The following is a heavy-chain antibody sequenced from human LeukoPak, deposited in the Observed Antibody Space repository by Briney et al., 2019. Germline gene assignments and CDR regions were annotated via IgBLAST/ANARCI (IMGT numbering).Heavy chain of an antibody. CDR1: GGTFSSYA. Sequence: SVKVSCKASGGTFSSYAISWVRQAPGQGLEWMGGIIPIFGTANYAQKFQGRVTITTDESTSTAYMELSSLRSEDTAVYYCARGDTIFGVVDYWGQGTLVTVSS. CDR3: ARGDTIFGVVDY. V-gene: IGHV1-69*05. J-gene: IGHJ4*02. CDR2: IIPIFGTA. D-gene: IGHD3-3*01.